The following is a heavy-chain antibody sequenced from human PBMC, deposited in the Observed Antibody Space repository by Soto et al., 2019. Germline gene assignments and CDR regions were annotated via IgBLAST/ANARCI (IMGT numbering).Heavy chain of an antibody. CDR3: ARNCNDDSRSRFYC. D-gene: IGHD1-1*01. V-gene: IGHV1-18*01. Sequence: QVQLVQSGAEVKKSGASVKVSCKASGYSFDTYGITWVRQAPGQGLEWLGWISIYSGNTHYAQKGQDRRTLTRDISSSTAYVELLSLRSYVTAVYYCARNCNDDSRSRFYCWGPGALVTVAS. J-gene: IGHJ4*02. CDR1: GYSFDTYG. CDR2: ISIYSGNT.